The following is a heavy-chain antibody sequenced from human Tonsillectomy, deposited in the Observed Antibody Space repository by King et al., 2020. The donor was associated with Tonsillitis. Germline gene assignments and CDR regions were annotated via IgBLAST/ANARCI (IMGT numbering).Heavy chain of an antibody. D-gene: IGHD2-8*01. Sequence: DVQLVESGGGLVQPGRSLRLSCAASGFHLDDYAMHWVRQAPGKGLEWVSGISWNSGSIGYGDSVKGRFTISRDNAKNSLYLQMNSLRAEDTALYYCAKDMSTGYCTNGVCFFGAFDIWGQGTMITVSS. CDR1: GFHLDDYA. CDR2: ISWNSGSI. V-gene: IGHV3-9*01. CDR3: AKDMSTGYCTNGVCFFGAFDI. J-gene: IGHJ3*02.